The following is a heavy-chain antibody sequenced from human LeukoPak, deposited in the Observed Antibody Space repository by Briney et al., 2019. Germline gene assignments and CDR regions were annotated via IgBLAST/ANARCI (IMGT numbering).Heavy chain of an antibody. D-gene: IGHD4-17*01. J-gene: IGHJ4*02. Sequence: GESLKISCKGSGYSFTNYWIGWVRQMPGKGLEWMGIFYPGNSDTRYSPSFQGQVTISDDKSISTAYLQWSSLMASDTAMYYCARQRDYGDYGWAYWGQGTLVTVSS. CDR1: GYSFTNYW. CDR2: FYPGNSDT. V-gene: IGHV5-51*01. CDR3: ARQRDYGDYGWAY.